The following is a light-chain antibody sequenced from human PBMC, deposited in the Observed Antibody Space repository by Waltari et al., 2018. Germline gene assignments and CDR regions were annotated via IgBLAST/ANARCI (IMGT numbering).Light chain of an antibody. V-gene: IGKV4-1*01. CDR3: QQYYSAPYT. CDR2: WAS. Sequence: DIVMTQSPDSLAVSLGERATINYKSRQSILYSTNNKNYLTWYQQKPGQPPKLLIYWASTRESGVPDRCTGSGSGTDFTLTISRLQAEDAAVYYCQQYYSAPYTFGQGTKLEIK. CDR1: QSILYSTNNKNY. J-gene: IGKJ2*01.